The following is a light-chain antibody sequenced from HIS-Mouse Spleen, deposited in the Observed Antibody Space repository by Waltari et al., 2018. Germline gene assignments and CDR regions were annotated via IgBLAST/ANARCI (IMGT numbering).Light chain of an antibody. CDR3: YSTDSSGNHRV. CDR2: EDS. CDR1: ALPKKY. Sequence: SYELTQPPSVSVSPGQTARITCSGDALPKKYAYWYQQKSGRAPVLVIYEDSKRPSGIPRRFSGSSSGTMATLTISGAQVEDEADYYCYSTDSSGNHRVFGGGTKLTVL. V-gene: IGLV3-10*01. J-gene: IGLJ2*01.